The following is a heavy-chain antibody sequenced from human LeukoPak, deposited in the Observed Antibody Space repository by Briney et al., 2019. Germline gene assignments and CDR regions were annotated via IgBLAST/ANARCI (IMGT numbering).Heavy chain of an antibody. CDR2: IIPIFGTA. D-gene: IGHD3-22*01. V-gene: IGHV1-69*13. J-gene: IGHJ4*02. CDR1: GGTFSSYA. CDR3: ARGWDSSGYYDY. Sequence: GASVKVSCKASGGTFSSYAISWVRQAPGQGLEWMGGIIPIFGTANYAQKSQGRVTITADESTSTAYMELSSLRSEDTAVYYCARGWDSSGYYDYWGQGTLVTVSS.